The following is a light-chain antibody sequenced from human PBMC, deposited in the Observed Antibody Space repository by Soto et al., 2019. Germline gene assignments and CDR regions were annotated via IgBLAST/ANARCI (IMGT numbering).Light chain of an antibody. J-gene: IGKJ1*01. V-gene: IGKV3-20*01. CDR2: GAS. CDR3: QQYGSSRM. CDR1: QSVSSSY. Sequence: ESVLTQSPGTLSLSSGERATLSCRASQSVSSSYLAWYQQKPGQAPRLLIYGASSRATGIPDRFSGSGSGTDFTLTISRLEPEDFAVYYCQQYGSSRMLGQGTKVDIK.